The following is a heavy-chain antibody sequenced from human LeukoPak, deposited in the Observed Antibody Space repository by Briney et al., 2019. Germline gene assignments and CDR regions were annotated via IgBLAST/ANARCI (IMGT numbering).Heavy chain of an antibody. CDR3: VYYAYVWGSYPGDS. V-gene: IGHV3-23*01. Sequence: PGGSLSLSCAASGFSFSRYAMSWVRQAPGKGLEWVSGISSSGDNTIYADSVKGRFTISRDNSKNTLYLQLSRLRAEDTAVYYCVYYAYVWGSYPGDSWGQGTLVTVSS. D-gene: IGHD3-16*02. CDR1: GFSFSRYA. CDR2: ISSSGDNT. J-gene: IGHJ4*02.